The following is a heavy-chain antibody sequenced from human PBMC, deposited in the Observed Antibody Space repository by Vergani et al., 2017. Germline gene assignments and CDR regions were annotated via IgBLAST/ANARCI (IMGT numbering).Heavy chain of an antibody. CDR3: ARGETGIDYYYYYMDV. CDR2: INHSGST. Sequence: QVQLQQWGAGLLKPSETLSLTCAVYGGSFSGYYWSWIRQPPGKGLEWIGEINHSGSTNYNPSLKSRVTISVDTSKNQFSLKLSSVTAADTAVYYCARGETGIDYYYYYMDVWGKGTTVTVSS. D-gene: IGHD1-1*01. J-gene: IGHJ6*03. CDR1: GGSFSGYY. V-gene: IGHV4-34*01.